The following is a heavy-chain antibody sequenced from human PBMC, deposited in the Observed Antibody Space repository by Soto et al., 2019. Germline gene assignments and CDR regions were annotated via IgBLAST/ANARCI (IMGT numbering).Heavy chain of an antibody. D-gene: IGHD3-10*01. CDR2: MSPSSGNT. Sequence: QVQLVQSGAEVKKLGASVKVSCKASGYTFTTYEINWVRQVPGQGLEWMGWMSPSSGNTGYVDQFRGRVTMTSNTSMTTAYMELSSLRSEDTAVYYCARVGGQLFGDHGMDVWGQGTKVTVSS. CDR1: GYTFTTYE. J-gene: IGHJ6*02. V-gene: IGHV1-8*01. CDR3: ARVGGQLFGDHGMDV.